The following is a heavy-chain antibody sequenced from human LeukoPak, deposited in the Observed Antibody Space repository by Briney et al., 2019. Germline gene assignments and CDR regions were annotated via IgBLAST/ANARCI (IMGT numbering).Heavy chain of an antibody. D-gene: IGHD3-10*01. CDR1: GYSFTSYW. V-gene: IGHV5-10-1*01. Sequence: GESLKISCKGSGYSFTSYWISWVRQMPGKGLEWMGRIDPSDSYTNYSPSFQGHVTISADKSISTAYLQWSSLKASDTAMYFCACSYYYGSGGYYNWFDPWGQGTLVTVSS. CDR2: IDPSDSYT. CDR3: ACSYYYGSGGYYNWFDP. J-gene: IGHJ5*02.